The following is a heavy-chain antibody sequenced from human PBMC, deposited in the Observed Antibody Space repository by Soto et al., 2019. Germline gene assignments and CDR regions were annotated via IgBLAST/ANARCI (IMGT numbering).Heavy chain of an antibody. CDR2: IWYGGSKK. D-gene: IGHD3-10*01. CDR1: GFSFSNYG. Sequence: QVQLVESGGGVVQPGGSLRLSCGASGFSFSNYGMNWVRQAPGKGLEWVSVIWYGGSKKKYVDSVKGRFTISRDNSENTVFLQMESLRVEDTAVDYCASDRGGGALRSGYFHFWGQGSLVIVSS. V-gene: IGHV3-33*01. CDR3: ASDRGGGALRSGYFHF. J-gene: IGHJ4*02.